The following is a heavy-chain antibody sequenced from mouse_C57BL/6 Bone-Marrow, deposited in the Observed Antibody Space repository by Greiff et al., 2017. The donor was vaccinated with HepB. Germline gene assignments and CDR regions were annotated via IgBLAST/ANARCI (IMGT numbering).Heavy chain of an antibody. D-gene: IGHD2-5*01. V-gene: IGHV1-62-2*01. J-gene: IGHJ3*01. CDR2: FYPGSGSI. CDR1: GYTFTEYT. Sequence: LVESGAELVKPGASVKLSCKASGYTFTEYTIHWVKQRSGQGLEWIGWFYPGSGSIKYNEKFKDKATLTADKSSSTVYMELSRLTSEDSAVYFCARHEDLYYSNSLFAYWGQGTLVTVSA. CDR3: ARHEDLYYSNSLFAY.